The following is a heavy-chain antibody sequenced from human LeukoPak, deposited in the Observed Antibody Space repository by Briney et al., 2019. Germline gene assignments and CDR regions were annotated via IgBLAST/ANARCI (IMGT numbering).Heavy chain of an antibody. V-gene: IGHV4-59*01. D-gene: IGHD3-10*01. CDR3: ARAPIGRDAFDI. Sequence: SETLSLTCTVSGGSISSYYLSWIRQPPGKGLEWIGYIYYSGSTNYNPSLKSRVTISVDTSKNQFSLKLSSVTAADTAVYYCARAPIGRDAFDICGQGSMVTVSS. J-gene: IGHJ3*02. CDR1: GGSISSYY. CDR2: IYYSGST.